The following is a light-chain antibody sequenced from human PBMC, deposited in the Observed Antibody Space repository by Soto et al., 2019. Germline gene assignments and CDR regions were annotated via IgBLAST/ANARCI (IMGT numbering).Light chain of an antibody. CDR2: WAS. V-gene: IGKV4-1*01. Sequence: DIVMTQSPDSLAVSLGERATINCKSSQSVLYSSNNKNYLAWYQQKPGQPPKLLIYWASTRESGVPDRFSGSGSGTDFTLTISSLQAEDVAVYYCQQYYSTPRTFGQGTKVDSK. J-gene: IGKJ1*01. CDR1: QSVLYSSNNKNY. CDR3: QQYYSTPRT.